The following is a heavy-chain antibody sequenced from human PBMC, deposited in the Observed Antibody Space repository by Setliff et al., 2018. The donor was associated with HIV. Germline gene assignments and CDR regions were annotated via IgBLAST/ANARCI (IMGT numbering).Heavy chain of an antibody. CDR3: AKGGYYDSTGYYYYYLYYLDE. CDR2: VTPIFGTA. Sequence: SVKVSCKASGDTFNSYAISWVRQAPGQGLEWMGGVTPIFGTANYAQKFQGRVTITADESTSTAYMELSSLWSEDTAVYYCAKGGYYDSTGYYYYYLYYLDEWGKGTTVTVSS. CDR1: GDTFNSYA. D-gene: IGHD3-22*01. J-gene: IGHJ6*03. V-gene: IGHV1-69*13.